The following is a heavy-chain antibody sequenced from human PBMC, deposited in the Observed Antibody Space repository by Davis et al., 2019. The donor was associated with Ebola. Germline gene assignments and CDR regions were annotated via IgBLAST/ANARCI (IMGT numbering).Heavy chain of an antibody. J-gene: IGHJ1*01. Sequence: MPSETLSLTCAVSGGSISSGGYSWSWIRQPPGKGLEWIGYIYYSGSTYYNPSLKSRVTISVDTSKNQFSLKLSSVTAADTAVYYCARDGAMIALQHWGQGTLVTVSS. CDR1: GGSISSGGYS. V-gene: IGHV4-30-4*07. CDR2: IYYSGST. D-gene: IGHD3-22*01. CDR3: ARDGAMIALQH.